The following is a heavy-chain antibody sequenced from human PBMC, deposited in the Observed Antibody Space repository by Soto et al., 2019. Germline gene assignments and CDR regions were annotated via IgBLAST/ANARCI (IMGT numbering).Heavy chain of an antibody. CDR3: ARDCSSTSCPLQNSYYYYGLDV. CDR2: ISSSSTYT. D-gene: IGHD2-2*01. Sequence: GGSLRLSCAGSGFIFSDYYMSWIRQAPGKGLEWVSYISSSSTYTSYADSVKGRFTISRDNAKKSLYLQMNSLRVEDTAVYYCARDCSSTSCPLQNSYYYYGLDVRGQGTTVTVSS. V-gene: IGHV3-11*06. CDR1: GFIFSDYY. J-gene: IGHJ6*02.